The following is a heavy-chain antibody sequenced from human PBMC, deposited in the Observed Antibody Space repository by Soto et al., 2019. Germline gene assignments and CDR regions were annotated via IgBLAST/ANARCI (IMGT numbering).Heavy chain of an antibody. V-gene: IGHV3-9*01. CDR2: VSWNSDSI. J-gene: IGHJ6*02. CDR1: GFTFDDYA. CDR3: ARDTGLGTAGGLAYYYHGMDV. D-gene: IGHD2-8*02. Sequence: EVQLVESGGGLVQPGRSLRLSCATSGFTFDDYAMHWVRQAPGKGLEWVSGVSWNSDSIGYADSVKGRFIISRDNAKNSLYRQMNSLRAGDTALYYCARDTGLGTAGGLAYYYHGMDVWGQGTTVTVSS.